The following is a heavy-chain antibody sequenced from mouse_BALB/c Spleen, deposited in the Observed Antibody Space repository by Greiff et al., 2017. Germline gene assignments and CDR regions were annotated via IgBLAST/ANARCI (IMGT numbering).Heavy chain of an antibody. CDR3: ARLMGLDYAMDY. CDR1: GFTFSSFG. CDR2: ISSGSSTI. Sequence: EVQLVESGGGLVQPGGSRKLSCAASGFTFSSFGMHWVRQAPEKGLEWVAYISSGSSTIYYADTVKGRFTISRDNPKNTLFLQMTSLRSEDTAMYYCARLMGLDYAMDYWGQGTSVTVSS. V-gene: IGHV5-17*02. J-gene: IGHJ4*01. D-gene: IGHD4-1*01.